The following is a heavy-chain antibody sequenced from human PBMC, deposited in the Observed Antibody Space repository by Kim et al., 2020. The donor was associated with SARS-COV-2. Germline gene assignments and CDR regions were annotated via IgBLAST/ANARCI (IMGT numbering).Heavy chain of an antibody. CDR3: AKEAQNYFDF. CDR1: GYTFTGYY. J-gene: IGHJ4*02. V-gene: IGHV1-2*02. Sequence: ASVKVSCKASGYTFTGYYMHWVRQAPGQGLEWMGWINSNNGDTKYAQKFQGRGTMTRDTSITTAYMELRRLTSDDMAVYYCAKEAQNYFDFRGQGTLITV. CDR2: INSNNGDT.